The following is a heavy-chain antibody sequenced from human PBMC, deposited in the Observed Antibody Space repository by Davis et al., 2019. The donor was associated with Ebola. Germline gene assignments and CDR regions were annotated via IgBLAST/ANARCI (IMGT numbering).Heavy chain of an antibody. CDR1: GGSFSGYY. CDR3: ARGGLLWFRELPHFDY. J-gene: IGHJ4*02. Sequence: PSETLSLTCAVYGGSFSGYYWSWIRQPPGKGLEWIGEINHSGSTNYNPSLKSRVTISVDTSKNQFSLKLSSVTAADTAVYYCARGGLLWFRELPHFDYWGQGTLVTVSS. V-gene: IGHV4-34*01. D-gene: IGHD3-10*01. CDR2: INHSGST.